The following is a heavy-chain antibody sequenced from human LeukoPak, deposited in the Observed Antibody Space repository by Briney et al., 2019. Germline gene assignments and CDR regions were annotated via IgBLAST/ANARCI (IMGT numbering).Heavy chain of an antibody. CDR1: GGSISSSNW. D-gene: IGHD6-13*01. V-gene: IGHV4-4*02. CDR2: IYHSGST. J-gene: IGHJ5*02. Sequence: PSETLSLTCAVSGGSISSSNWWSWVRQPPGKGLEWIGEIYHSGSTNYNPSLKSRVTISVDKSKNQFSLKLSSVTAADTAVYYCATQIAAAGPSGDWFDPWGQGTLVTVSS. CDR3: ATQIAAAGPSGDWFDP.